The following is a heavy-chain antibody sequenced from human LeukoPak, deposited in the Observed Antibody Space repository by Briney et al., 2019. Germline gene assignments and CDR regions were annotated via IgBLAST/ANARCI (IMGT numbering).Heavy chain of an antibody. D-gene: IGHD3-9*01. V-gene: IGHV1-2*06. CDR3: ARGYYDILTGYPYNWFDP. CDR2: INPNSGGT. CDR1: GYTFTGYY. Sequence: ASVKVSCKASGYTFTGYYMHWVRQAPGQGLEWMGRINPNSGGTNYAQKFQGRVTMTRDTSISTAYMELSRLRSDDTAEYYCARGYYDILTGYPYNWFDPWGQGTLVTVSS. J-gene: IGHJ5*02.